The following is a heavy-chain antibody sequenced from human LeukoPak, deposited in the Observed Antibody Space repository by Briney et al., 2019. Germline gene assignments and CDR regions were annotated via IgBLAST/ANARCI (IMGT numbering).Heavy chain of an antibody. Sequence: SETLSLTCAVYGGSFTGNYWRWIRQPPGKGLERIGEINHSGSTKYNPSLKSRVTMSVDASTNQFFLRLTSVTAADTAVYYCANLVRRYQLPSFEMDVWGKGTTVTVSS. V-gene: IGHV4-34*01. CDR1: GGSFTGNY. CDR2: INHSGST. D-gene: IGHD2-2*01. CDR3: ANLVRRYQLPSFEMDV. J-gene: IGHJ6*04.